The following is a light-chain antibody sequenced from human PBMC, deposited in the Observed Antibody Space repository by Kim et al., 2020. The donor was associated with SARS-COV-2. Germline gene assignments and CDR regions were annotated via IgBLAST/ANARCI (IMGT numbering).Light chain of an antibody. CDR3: QEYDDSPPWT. V-gene: IGKV3-20*01. J-gene: IGKJ1*01. CDR1: QSFGGN. CDR2: DAT. Sequence: ILLTQSPATLCLSPGEKATLSCTASQSFGGNLAWYQQKPGQAPRLLIYDATHRAPGVPDRFSGSGSGTDFTLTISRLEPEDFAIYYCQEYDDSPPWTFGQGTKVDIK.